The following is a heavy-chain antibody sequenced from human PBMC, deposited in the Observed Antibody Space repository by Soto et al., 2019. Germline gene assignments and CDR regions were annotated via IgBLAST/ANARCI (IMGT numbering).Heavy chain of an antibody. D-gene: IGHD6-19*01. CDR1: GFTFSSYG. CDR2: IWYDGSNK. J-gene: IGHJ4*02. Sequence: GGSLRLSCAASGFTFSSYGMHWVRQAPGKGLEWVAVIWYDGSNKYYADSVKGRFTISRDNSKNTLYLQMNSLRAEDTAVYYCARGPYDSGWYFSGDWGQGTLVTVSS. V-gene: IGHV3-33*01. CDR3: ARGPYDSGWYFSGD.